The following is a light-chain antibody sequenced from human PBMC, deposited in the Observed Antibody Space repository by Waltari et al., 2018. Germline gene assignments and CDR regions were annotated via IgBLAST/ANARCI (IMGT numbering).Light chain of an antibody. J-gene: IGLJ3*02. Sequence: QSALTQPASVSGSPGQSITISCTRTSPDVGNYNFVSWFQHHPGKAPKLLIYQVSKRPSGVPDRFSGSKSGNTASLTVSGLQAEDEAEYFCTSHAGTNSVFGGGTKLTVL. CDR2: QVS. CDR1: SPDVGNYNF. V-gene: IGLV2-8*01. CDR3: TSHAGTNSV.